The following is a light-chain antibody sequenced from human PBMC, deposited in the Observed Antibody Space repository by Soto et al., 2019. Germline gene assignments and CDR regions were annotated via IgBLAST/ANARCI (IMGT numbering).Light chain of an antibody. Sequence: VLKQSAGTLSLSTGERATLSCRAGQSVSSTYLAWYQQKPGQSPRLLIYGASTRATGIPARFSGSGSGTDFTLTISRLEHADVAVYYCQQYGKSPPITFCGGTMLDIK. CDR2: GAS. V-gene: IGKV3-20*01. CDR3: QQYGKSPPIT. CDR1: QSVSSTY. J-gene: IGKJ4*02.